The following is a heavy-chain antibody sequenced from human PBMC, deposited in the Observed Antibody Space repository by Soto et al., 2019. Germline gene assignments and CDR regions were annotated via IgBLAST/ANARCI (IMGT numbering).Heavy chain of an antibody. CDR3: ARAFCLGYGGSSAANSDYGY. Sequence: ASVKVSCKASGYTFTGYYMHWVRQAPGQGLEWMGWINPNSGGTNYAQKFQGRGTMTRATSISTAYMELSRLRSDDPAVYYCARAFCLGYGGSSAANSDYGYWGRGHPGTV. D-gene: IGHD3-9*01. CDR1: GYTFTGYY. CDR2: INPNSGGT. J-gene: IGHJ4*02. V-gene: IGHV1-2*02.